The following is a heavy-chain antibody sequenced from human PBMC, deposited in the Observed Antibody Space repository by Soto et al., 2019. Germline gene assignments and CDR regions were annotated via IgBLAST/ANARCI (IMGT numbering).Heavy chain of an antibody. CDR2: ISGSGGST. J-gene: IGHJ4*02. CDR3: TCGRTAMASFDY. V-gene: IGHV3-23*01. CDR1: GFTFSSYA. D-gene: IGHD5-18*01. Sequence: EVQLLESGGGLVQPGGSLRLSCAASGFTFSSYAMSWVRQAPGKGLEWVSAISGSGGSTYYADSVKGRFTISRDNSKNTLYLQMNSLRAEDTAVYCCTCGRTAMASFDYWGQGTLVTVSS.